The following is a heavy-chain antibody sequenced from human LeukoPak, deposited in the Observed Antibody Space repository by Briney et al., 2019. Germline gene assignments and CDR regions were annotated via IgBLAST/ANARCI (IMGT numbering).Heavy chain of an antibody. CDR2: IYYSGST. Sequence: SETLSLTCTVSGGSISSSSYYWGWIRQPPEKGLGWIGSIYYSGSTYYNPSLKSRVTISVDTSKNQFSLKLSSVTAADTAVYYCARDTIPYYYGSGRRTNWFDPWGQGTLVTVSS. CDR3: ARDTIPYYYGSGRRTNWFDP. CDR1: GGSISSSSYY. J-gene: IGHJ5*02. V-gene: IGHV4-39*07. D-gene: IGHD3-10*01.